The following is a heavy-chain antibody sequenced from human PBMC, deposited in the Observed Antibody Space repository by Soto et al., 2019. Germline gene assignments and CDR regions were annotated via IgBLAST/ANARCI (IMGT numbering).Heavy chain of an antibody. CDR3: ARSLYYYDSSGYYNDAFDI. V-gene: IGHV2-70*01. J-gene: IGHJ3*02. D-gene: IGHD3-22*01. Sequence: GPTLVNPTQTLTLTCTFSGFSLSTSGMCVSWIRQPPGKALEWLALIDWDDDKYYSTSLKTRLTISKDTSKNQVVLTMTNMDPVDTATYYCARSLYYYDSSGYYNDAFDIWGQGTMVTVSS. CDR2: IDWDDDK. CDR1: GFSLSTSGMC.